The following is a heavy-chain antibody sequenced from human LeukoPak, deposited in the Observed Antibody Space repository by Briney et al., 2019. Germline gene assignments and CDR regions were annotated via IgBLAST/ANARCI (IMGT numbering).Heavy chain of an antibody. D-gene: IGHD1/OR15-1a*01. CDR1: GGSISSYY. Sequence: SETLSLTCTVSGGSISSYYWSWIRQPPGKGLEWIGSVYYSGSTYYNPSLKSRVAMSVDTSKNQFSLKLSSVTAADTAVYYCARVPATMEHYYFDYWGQGTLATVSS. J-gene: IGHJ4*02. CDR2: VYYSGST. CDR3: ARVPATMEHYYFDY. V-gene: IGHV4-59*04.